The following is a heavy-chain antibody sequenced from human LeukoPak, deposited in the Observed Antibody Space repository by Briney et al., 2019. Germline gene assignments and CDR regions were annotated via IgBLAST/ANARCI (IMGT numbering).Heavy chain of an antibody. Sequence: ASVEVSCKAAGHTVTRYYMNGGPQAPGQGGEWMGCISAYNGNTNYAQKLQGRVTMTTNTSTSTAYMELRSLRSDDTAVYYCARVMRGGLSDYWGQGTLVTVSS. CDR2: ISAYNGNT. J-gene: IGHJ4*02. CDR1: GHTVTRYY. V-gene: IGHV1-18*04. D-gene: IGHD3-16*01. CDR3: ARVMRGGLSDY.